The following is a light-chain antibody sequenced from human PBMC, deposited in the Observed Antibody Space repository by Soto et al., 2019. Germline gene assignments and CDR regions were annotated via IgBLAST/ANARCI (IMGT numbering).Light chain of an antibody. J-gene: IGKJ5*01. V-gene: IGKV1-39*01. Sequence: DVQISQSPSSLSASVGDRVTITFRASQSISFYLNWYQQKPGNAPKVLIYAASNLQTGVPSRFSGSGSGTDFTLTINSLQPEDFATYCSPESSSPPITSGQGTRLEI. CDR2: AAS. CDR3: PESSSPPIT. CDR1: QSISFY.